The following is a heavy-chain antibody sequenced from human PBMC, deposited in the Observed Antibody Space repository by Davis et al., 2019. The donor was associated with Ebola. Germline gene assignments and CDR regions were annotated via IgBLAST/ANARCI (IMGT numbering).Heavy chain of an antibody. CDR3: ARDPVTVTTEYYYYYGMDV. J-gene: IGHJ6*02. D-gene: IGHD4-11*01. Sequence: GGSLRLSCAASGFTFSSYAMSWVRQAPGKGLEWASAISGSGGSTYYADSVKGRFTISRDNAKNSLYLQMNSLRAEDTAVYYCARDPVTVTTEYYYYYGMDVWGQGTTVTVSS. CDR2: ISGSGGST. V-gene: IGHV3-23*01. CDR1: GFTFSSYA.